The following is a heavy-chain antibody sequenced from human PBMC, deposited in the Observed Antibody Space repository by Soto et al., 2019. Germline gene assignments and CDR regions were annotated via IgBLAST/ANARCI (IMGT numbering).Heavy chain of an antibody. J-gene: IGHJ4*02. D-gene: IGHD6-6*01. CDR1: GFTFRDYY. CDR3: ARDSSITPRPLDY. CDR2: ISSTGSYA. Sequence: PGVSLRLSCAASGFTFRDYYMSWIRQAPGKGLEWVSYISSTGSYAKYADSVKGRFTISRDNAKNSLYLQMNSLRAEDTAVYYCARDSSITPRPLDYWGQGTPVTVSS. V-gene: IGHV3-11*06.